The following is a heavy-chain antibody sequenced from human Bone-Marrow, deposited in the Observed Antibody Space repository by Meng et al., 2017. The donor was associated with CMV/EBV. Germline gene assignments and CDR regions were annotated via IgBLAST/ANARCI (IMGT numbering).Heavy chain of an antibody. CDR2: IYSGGSST. D-gene: IGHD3-10*01. CDR1: GFTFSSYA. CDR3: ARRSNYYYYGMDV. Sequence: GESLKISCAASGFTFSSYAMSWVRQAPGKGLEWVSVIYSGGSSTYYADSVKGRFTISRDNSKNTLYLQMNSLRAEDTAVYYCARRSNYYYYGMDVWVQGTAVTVSS. V-gene: IGHV3-23*03. J-gene: IGHJ6*02.